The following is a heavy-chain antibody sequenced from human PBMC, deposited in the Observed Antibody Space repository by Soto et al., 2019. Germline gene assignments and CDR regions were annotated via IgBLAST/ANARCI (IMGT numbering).Heavy chain of an antibody. D-gene: IGHD2-2*02. V-gene: IGHV1-18*04. J-gene: IGHJ6*02. CDR2: IGVYNGKT. CDR3: SIARYCTSPSCYNHYYYGMDI. Sequence: QEQLVQSGGEVKKPGASVRVSCKASGYTFTKYGITWVRQAPGQGLEWMGWIGVYNGKTNYARKLQGRVIMTADTSASTAYMELRSHRSDDTAVYYCSIARYCTSPSCYNHYYYGMDIWGQGTTVSVSS. CDR1: GYTFTKYG.